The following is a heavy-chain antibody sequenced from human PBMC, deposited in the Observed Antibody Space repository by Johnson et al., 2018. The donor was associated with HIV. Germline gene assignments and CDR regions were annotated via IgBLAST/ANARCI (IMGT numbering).Heavy chain of an antibody. CDR2: ISGSGSGT. CDR1: GFTFINSA. V-gene: IGHV3-23*04. CDR3: AREGTIHSAFDI. Sequence: VQLVESGGGLVHPGGSLRLSCAASGFTFINSAMTWVRQAPGKGLEWVSAISGSGSGTYYGASVKGRFTISRDNSKNTLCLQMNNLRAEDTAVYYCAREGTIHSAFDIWGRGTMVTVSS. D-gene: IGHD2-15*01. J-gene: IGHJ3*02.